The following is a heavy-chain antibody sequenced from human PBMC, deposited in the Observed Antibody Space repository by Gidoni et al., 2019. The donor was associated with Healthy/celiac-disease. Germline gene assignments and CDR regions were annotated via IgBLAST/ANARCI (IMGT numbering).Heavy chain of an antibody. J-gene: IGHJ6*03. CDR1: GFTFSSYA. Sequence: EVQLVESGGGLVQPGGSLRLSCSASGFTFSSYAMHWVRQAPGKGLEYVSAISSNGGSTYYADSVKGRFTISRDNSKNTLYLQMSSLRAEDTAVYYCVSGYSYGTYYYYYMDVWGKGTTVTVSS. CDR3: VSGYSYGTYYYYYMDV. D-gene: IGHD5-18*01. CDR2: ISSNGGST. V-gene: IGHV3-64D*08.